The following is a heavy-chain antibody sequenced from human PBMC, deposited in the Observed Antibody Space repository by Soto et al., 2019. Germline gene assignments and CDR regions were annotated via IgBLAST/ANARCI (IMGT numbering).Heavy chain of an antibody. V-gene: IGHV1-8*02. CDR2: VTPYSGGT. Sequence: ASVKVSCKASGYTFQTYDIVWVRQATGQGLEWMGWVTPYSGGTVYAQNFQGRVTMTRDTSINTAYMELSSLRSDDTALYYCATHQYQQQPVNWGQGTPVTVSS. CDR3: ATHQYQQQPVN. J-gene: IGHJ4*02. CDR1: GYTFQTYD. D-gene: IGHD1-1*01.